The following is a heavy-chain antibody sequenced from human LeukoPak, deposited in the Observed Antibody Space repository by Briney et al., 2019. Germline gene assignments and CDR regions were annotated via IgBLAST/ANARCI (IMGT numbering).Heavy chain of an antibody. Sequence: PSETLSLTCTVSGGSISSYYWSWIRQPPGKGLEWIGFIYYSGSTNYNPSLKSRVTISVDTSKNQFSLKLSSVTAADTAVYYCARDLGGIAVAGYFDYWGQGTLVTVSS. CDR1: GGSISSYY. J-gene: IGHJ4*02. CDR2: IYYSGST. D-gene: IGHD6-19*01. CDR3: ARDLGGIAVAGYFDY. V-gene: IGHV4-59*01.